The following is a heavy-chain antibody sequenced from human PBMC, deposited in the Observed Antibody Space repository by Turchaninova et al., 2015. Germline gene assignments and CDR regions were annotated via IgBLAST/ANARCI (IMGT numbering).Heavy chain of an antibody. D-gene: IGHD6-13*01. CDR2: IAGDDVK. J-gene: IGHJ1*01. CDR3: ARTAGAGQGFFQH. CDR1: GFSLNTDSKR. Sequence: QVTLKESGPALVKPTQTLTLTCPFSGFSLNTDSKRGSWIPQPPGKALEWLARIAGDDVKCYSTSLKTRLTVSKDTSKNQVVLTMATMDPVDTATYYCARTAGAGQGFFQHWGQGILVTVSS. V-gene: IGHV2-70*04.